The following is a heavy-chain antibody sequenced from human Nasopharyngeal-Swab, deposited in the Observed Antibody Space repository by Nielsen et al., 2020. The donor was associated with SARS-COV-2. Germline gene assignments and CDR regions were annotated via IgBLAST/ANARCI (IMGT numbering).Heavy chain of an antibody. V-gene: IGHV3-23*01. CDR2: LTSDGAST. CDR3: AKKVDGWYGFDY. CDR1: GFTLSSYV. Sequence: GESLKIPCAASGFTLSSYVMSWVRQAPGKGLEWVSGLTSDGASTDYADSVKGRFTISRDTSKNTVYMQMNSLRAEDTAVYYCAKKVDGWYGFDYWGQGTLVTVSS. J-gene: IGHJ4*02. D-gene: IGHD6-19*01.